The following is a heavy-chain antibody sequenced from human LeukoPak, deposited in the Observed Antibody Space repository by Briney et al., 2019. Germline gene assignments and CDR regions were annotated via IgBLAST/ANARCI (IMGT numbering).Heavy chain of an antibody. D-gene: IGHD2-2*01. CDR2: IYYSGST. J-gene: IGHJ3*02. V-gene: IGHV4-59*01. Sequence: TSETLSLTCTVCGGSISSYYWSWIRQPRGKGLEWIGYIYYSGSTNYNPSLKSRVTISVDTSKNQFSLKLSSVTAADTAVYYCARDCSSTSCLYAFDIWGQGTMVTVSS. CDR3: ARDCSSTSCLYAFDI. CDR1: GGSISSYY.